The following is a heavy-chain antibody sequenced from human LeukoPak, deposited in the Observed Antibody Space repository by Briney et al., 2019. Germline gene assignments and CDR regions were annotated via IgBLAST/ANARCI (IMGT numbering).Heavy chain of an antibody. CDR2: VNQGGTEK. Sequence: GGSLRLSCVASGFTFSSQWMGWVRQAPGKGLEWVANVNQGGTEKFYVDSVKGRFTISRDNAENSLYLQMNSLRAEDTAVYYCAKSTYSGYDYYLGWGQGTLVTVSS. CDR1: GFTFSSQW. CDR3: AKSTYSGYDYYLG. V-gene: IGHV3-7*03. D-gene: IGHD5-12*01. J-gene: IGHJ4*02.